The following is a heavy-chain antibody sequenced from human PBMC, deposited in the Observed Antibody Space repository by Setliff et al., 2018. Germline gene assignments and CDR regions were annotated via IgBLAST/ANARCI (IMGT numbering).Heavy chain of an antibody. D-gene: IGHD1-26*01. CDR3: ARASMGGGSYWWDS. CDR2: ISGSGGST. J-gene: IGHJ5*01. CDR1: GFTFSSYA. V-gene: IGHV3-23*01. Sequence: GGSLRLSCAASGFTFSSYAMSWVRQAPGKGLEWVSAISGSGGSTYYADSVKGRFTISRDNSKNTLYLQMNSLRAEDTAVYYCARASMGGGSYWWDSWGQGTLVTVSS.